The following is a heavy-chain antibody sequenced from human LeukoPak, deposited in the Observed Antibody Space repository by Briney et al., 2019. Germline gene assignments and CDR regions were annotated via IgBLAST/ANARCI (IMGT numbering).Heavy chain of an antibody. V-gene: IGHV3-23*01. Sequence: PGGSLRLSCAASGFTFSNYAMAWVRQAPGGGLEWVSAISRSDYTTYYTDSVKGRFTISRGNSKNTVYVQMNSLRAEDTAVYYCAKDSYSGSGTFYMGSFDYWGQGVLVTVSS. CDR1: GFTFSNYA. CDR3: AKDSYSGSGTFYMGSFDY. D-gene: IGHD3-10*01. CDR2: ISRSDYTT. J-gene: IGHJ4*02.